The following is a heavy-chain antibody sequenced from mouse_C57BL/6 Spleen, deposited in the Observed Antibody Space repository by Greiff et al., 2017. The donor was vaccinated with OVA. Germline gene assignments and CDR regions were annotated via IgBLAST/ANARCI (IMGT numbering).Heavy chain of an antibody. CDR3: AREGFYRDYAMDY. D-gene: IGHD2-1*01. V-gene: IGHV1-55*01. J-gene: IGHJ4*01. CDR2: IYPGSGST. Sequence: VQLQQSGAELVKPGASVKMSCKASGYTFTSYWITWVKQRPGQGLEWIGDIYPGSGSTNYNEKFKSKATLTVDTSSSTAYMQLSSLTSEDSAVYYCAREGFYRDYAMDYWGQGTSVTVSS. CDR1: GYTFTSYW.